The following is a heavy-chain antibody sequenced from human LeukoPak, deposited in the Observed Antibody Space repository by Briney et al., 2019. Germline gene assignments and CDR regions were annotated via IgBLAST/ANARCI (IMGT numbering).Heavy chain of an antibody. J-gene: IGHJ4*02. Sequence: PSQTLSLTCAVSGGSISSGGYSWSWIRQPPGKGLEWIGYIYYSGSTYYNPSLKSRVTISVDTSKNQFSLKLSSVTAADTAVYYCAREDGYNGSDYWGQGTLVTVSS. CDR1: GGSISSGGYS. CDR2: IYYSGST. D-gene: IGHD5-24*01. V-gene: IGHV4-30-4*07. CDR3: AREDGYNGSDY.